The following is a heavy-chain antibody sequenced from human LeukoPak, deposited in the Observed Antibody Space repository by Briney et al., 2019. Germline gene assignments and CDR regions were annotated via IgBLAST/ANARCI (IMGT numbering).Heavy chain of an antibody. D-gene: IGHD2-21*01. V-gene: IGHV4-59*08. Sequence: SETLSLTCTVSGGSIGSYYWSWIRQPPGKGLEWIGYIYYSGSTNSGSTNYNPSLKSRVTISVDTSKNQFSLKLSSVTAADTAVYYCARVTYCGGDCYNEAGVYYYYYYMDVWGKGTTVTVSS. CDR3: ARVTYCGGDCYNEAGVYYYYYYMDV. CDR1: GGSIGSYY. J-gene: IGHJ6*03. CDR2: IYYSGSTNSGST.